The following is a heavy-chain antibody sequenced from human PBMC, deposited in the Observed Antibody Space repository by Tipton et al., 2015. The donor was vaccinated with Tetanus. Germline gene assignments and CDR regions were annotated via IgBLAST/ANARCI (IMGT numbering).Heavy chain of an antibody. CDR1: GGSISSYY. V-gene: IGHV4-59*08. Sequence: TLSLTCTVSGGSISSYYWSWIRQHPGKGLEWIGYIYYSGSTYYNPSLKSRVTISVDTSKNQFSLKLNSVSAADTAVYYCARHVVEAVPRWFDPWGQGTLVTVSS. J-gene: IGHJ5*02. D-gene: IGHD6-19*01. CDR3: ARHVVEAVPRWFDP. CDR2: IYYSGST.